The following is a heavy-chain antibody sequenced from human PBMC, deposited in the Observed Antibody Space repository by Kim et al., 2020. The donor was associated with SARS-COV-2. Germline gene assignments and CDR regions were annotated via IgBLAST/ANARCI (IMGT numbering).Heavy chain of an antibody. J-gene: IGHJ6*03. CDR3: ARDRPYYDPTGRYYYYYMDV. V-gene: IGHV3-48*02. Sequence: GGSLRLSCAASGFTFSSYSMNWVRQAPGKGLEWVSYISSSSSTIYYADSVKGRFTISRDNANNSLYLQMNSLRDEDTAVYYCARDRPYYDPTGRYYYYYMDVWGKGTTVTVSS. CDR2: ISSSSSTI. CDR1: GFTFSSYS. D-gene: IGHD3-3*01.